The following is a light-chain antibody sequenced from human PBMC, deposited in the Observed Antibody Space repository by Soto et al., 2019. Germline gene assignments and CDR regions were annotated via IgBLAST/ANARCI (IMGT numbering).Light chain of an antibody. CDR2: DAS. CDR3: QQYTNTNNPWM. J-gene: IGKJ1*01. V-gene: IGKV1-5*01. CDR1: QTISTW. Sequence: DIQVTQSPTTLSASVGDRVTITCRASQTISTWMAWYQQKPGKAPKLLVYDASPLQSGVASRFSGSGSGTEFTLIISGLQPDDSATYYCQQYTNTNNPWMFGQGTKVDIK.